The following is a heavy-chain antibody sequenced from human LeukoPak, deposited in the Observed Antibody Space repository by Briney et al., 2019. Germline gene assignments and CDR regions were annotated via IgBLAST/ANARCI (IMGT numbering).Heavy chain of an antibody. Sequence: GGSLRLSCSASGFTFSSYAMHWVRQAPGKGLEYVSAISSNGGSTYYADSVKGRFTISRDNSKNTLYLQMNSLRAEDTAVYYCARGVRGVIGYWGQGTLVTVSS. D-gene: IGHD3-10*02. CDR3: ARGVRGVIGY. J-gene: IGHJ4*02. CDR2: ISSNGGST. CDR1: GFTFSSYA. V-gene: IGHV3-64*04.